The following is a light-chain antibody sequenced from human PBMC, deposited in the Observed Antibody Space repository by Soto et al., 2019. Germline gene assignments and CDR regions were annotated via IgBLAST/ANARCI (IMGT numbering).Light chain of an antibody. CDR1: KNDIGLYNY. CDR2: EVT. V-gene: IGLV2-14*01. CDR3: SSYTTSTTLV. Sequence: QSVLTQPASVSGSPGQSITISCTGTKNDIGLYNYVSWYQQHPGKAPKLMIYEVTNRPSGVSNRFSGSKSGNTASLTISGLQAEDEADYYCSSYTTSTTLVFGTGTKLTVL. J-gene: IGLJ1*01.